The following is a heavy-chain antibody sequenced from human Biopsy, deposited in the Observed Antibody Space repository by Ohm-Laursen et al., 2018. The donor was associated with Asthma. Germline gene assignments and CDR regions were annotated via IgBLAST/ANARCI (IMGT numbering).Heavy chain of an antibody. CDR1: GFTFSSYA. Sequence: SLRLSCAASGFTFSSYAMSWVRQAPGKGLEWVSAISGRGGSTYYADSVKGRFTISRDNSKNTLYLQMNSLRAEDTAVYYCAKESRRDGYNRRNYYFDYWGQGTLVTVSS. J-gene: IGHJ4*02. V-gene: IGHV3-23*01. CDR3: AKESRRDGYNRRNYYFDY. CDR2: ISGRGGST. D-gene: IGHD5-24*01.